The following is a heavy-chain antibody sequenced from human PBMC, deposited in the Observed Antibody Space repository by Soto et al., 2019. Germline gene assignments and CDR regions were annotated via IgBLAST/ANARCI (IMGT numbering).Heavy chain of an antibody. V-gene: IGHV3-9*01. CDR3: AKDTSHSSSSVRYFDL. D-gene: IGHD6-6*01. Sequence: EVQLVESGGGLVQPGRSLRLSCAASGFTFDDYAMHWVRQAPGKGLEWVSGISWNSGSIVYADSVKGRFTISRDNAKNSLYLQMNSLRAEDTALYYCAKDTSHSSSSVRYFDLWGRGTLVTVSS. CDR2: ISWNSGSI. CDR1: GFTFDDYA. J-gene: IGHJ2*01.